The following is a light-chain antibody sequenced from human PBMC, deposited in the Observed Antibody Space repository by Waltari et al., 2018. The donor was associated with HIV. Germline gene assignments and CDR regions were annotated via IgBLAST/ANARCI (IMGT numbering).Light chain of an antibody. V-gene: IGKV3-20*01. CDR3: QQYGSSPRT. Sequence: VLTQSPGTLSLSPGERATLSCRASQSVSSSYLAWYQQKPGQAPRLLIYGASSRATGIPDRFSGSGSGTDFTLTISRLEPEDFAVYYCQQYGSSPRTFGPGTKVDIK. J-gene: IGKJ3*01. CDR1: QSVSSSY. CDR2: GAS.